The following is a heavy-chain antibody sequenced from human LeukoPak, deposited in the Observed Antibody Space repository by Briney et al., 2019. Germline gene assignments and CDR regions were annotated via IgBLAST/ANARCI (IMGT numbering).Heavy chain of an antibody. J-gene: IGHJ4*02. D-gene: IGHD1-26*01. CDR3: ARASWSDY. CDR2: ISSSSSTI. CDR1: GFTLGSYR. Sequence: GGSLRPSCAPPGFTLGSYRRNWVRQPQGRGLEWVSYISSSSSTIYYADSVKGRFTISRDNAKNSLYLQMNSLRAEDTAVYYCARASWSDYWGQGTLVTVSS. V-gene: IGHV3-48*01.